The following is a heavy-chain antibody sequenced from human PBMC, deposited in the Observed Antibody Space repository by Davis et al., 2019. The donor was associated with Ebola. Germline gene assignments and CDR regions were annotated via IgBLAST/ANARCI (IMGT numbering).Heavy chain of an antibody. CDR3: AKGVLVWFGELPSYFDY. J-gene: IGHJ4*02. D-gene: IGHD3-10*01. Sequence: ASVKVSCKASGYTFTGYYIHWVRQAPGQGLEWMGWINPNSGGTNYAEKFQGWVTMTRDTSISTAYMELSRLRSDDTAVYYCAKGVLVWFGELPSYFDYWGQGTLVTVSS. CDR1: GYTFTGYY. CDR2: INPNSGGT. V-gene: IGHV1-2*04.